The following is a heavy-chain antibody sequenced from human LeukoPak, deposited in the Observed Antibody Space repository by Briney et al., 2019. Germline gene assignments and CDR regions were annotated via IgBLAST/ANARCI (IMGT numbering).Heavy chain of an antibody. V-gene: IGHV3-33*08. Sequence: GGSLRLSCAASGFTFSSYAMHWVRQAPGKGLEWVALIWYDGSNEYYADSVKGRFTISRDNSKNTLYLQMNSLRVDDTAVYFCARDSLDDDYYDSRPLDHWGQGTLVSVSS. CDR3: ARDSLDDDYYDSRPLDH. D-gene: IGHD3-22*01. CDR1: GFTFSSYA. CDR2: IWYDGSNE. J-gene: IGHJ4*02.